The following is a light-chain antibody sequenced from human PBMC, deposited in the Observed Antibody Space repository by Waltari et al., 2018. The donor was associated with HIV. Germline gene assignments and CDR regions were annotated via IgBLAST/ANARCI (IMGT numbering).Light chain of an antibody. CDR3: NSRDSSGNSYV. V-gene: IGLV3-19*01. Sequence: SSELTQDPAVSVALGQTIRITCQGDSLRSYYASWYKQKPGQAPLLVIYKKNNRPSGIPDRFSAASSGDTASLTITGAQAEDEADYYCNSRDSSGNSYVFGTGTKVTV. CDR2: KKN. CDR1: SLRSYY. J-gene: IGLJ1*01.